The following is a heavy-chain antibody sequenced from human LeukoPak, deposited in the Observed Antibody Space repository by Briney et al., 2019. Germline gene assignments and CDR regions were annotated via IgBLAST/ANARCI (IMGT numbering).Heavy chain of an antibody. Sequence: SQTLSLTCAISGDSVSSNSVAWNWIRESPSRGLEWLGRTYYRSEWYHDYAVSVKSRITISPDTAKNQFSLKLSSVTAADTAVYYCARTPGSSWSPYYYYGMDVWGQGTTVTVSS. CDR1: GDSVSSNSVA. D-gene: IGHD6-13*01. V-gene: IGHV6-1*01. CDR3: ARTPGSSWSPYYYYGMDV. J-gene: IGHJ6*02. CDR2: TYYRSEWYH.